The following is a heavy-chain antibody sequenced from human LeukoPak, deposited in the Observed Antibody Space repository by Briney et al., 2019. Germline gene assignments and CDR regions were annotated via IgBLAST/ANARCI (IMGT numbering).Heavy chain of an antibody. CDR2: ISYDGSNK. CDR3: ARDRGPAAIKDAFDI. V-gene: IGHV3-30-3*01. J-gene: IGHJ3*02. Sequence: PGRSLRLSCAASGFTFSSYAMHWVRQAPGKGLEWVAVISYDGSNKYYADSVKGRFTISRDNSKNTLYLQMNSLRAEDTAVHYCARDRGPAAIKDAFDIWGQGTMVTVSS. CDR1: GFTFSSYA. D-gene: IGHD2-2*02.